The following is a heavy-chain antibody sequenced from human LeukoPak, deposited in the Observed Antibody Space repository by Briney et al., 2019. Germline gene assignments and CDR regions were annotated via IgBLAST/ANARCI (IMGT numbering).Heavy chain of an antibody. CDR3: ARGPEESSTSDY. Sequence: GSLSLSCAASGFTFSSYSMNWVRQAPGKGLEWVSSISSSSSYIYYADSVKGRFTISRDNAKNSLYLQMNSLRAEDTAVYYCARGPEESSTSDYWGQGTLVTVSS. J-gene: IGHJ4*02. CDR2: ISSSSSYI. V-gene: IGHV3-21*01. CDR1: GFTFSSYS. D-gene: IGHD3-10*01.